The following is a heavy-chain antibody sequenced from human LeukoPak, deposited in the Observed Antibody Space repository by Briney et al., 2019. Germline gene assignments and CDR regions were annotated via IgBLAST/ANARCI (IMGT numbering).Heavy chain of an antibody. D-gene: IGHD5-24*01. CDR3: ARVEAATTNPRFDY. V-gene: IGHV4-61*02. J-gene: IGHJ4*02. CDR2: IYISGST. Sequence: SETLSLTCTVSGGSISSGSYYWSWIRQPAGKGLEWIGRIYISGSTNYNPSLKSRVTISVDTSKNQFSLRLSSVTAADTAVYYCARVEAATTNPRFDYWGQGTLVTVSS. CDR1: GGSISSGSYY.